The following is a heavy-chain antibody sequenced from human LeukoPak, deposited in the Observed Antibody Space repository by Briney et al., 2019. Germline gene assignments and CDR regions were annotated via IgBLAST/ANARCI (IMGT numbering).Heavy chain of an antibody. CDR2: IKSKTDGGTT. V-gene: IGHV3-15*01. CDR1: GFTFDDYG. CDR3: TTDSGPPSGYFDY. J-gene: IGHJ4*02. D-gene: IGHD1-26*01. Sequence: GGSLRLSCAASGFTFDDYGMSWVRQAPGKGLEWVGHIKSKTDGGTTDYAAPVKGRFTISRDDSKDTLYLQMNSLKTEDTAVYYCTTDSGPPSGYFDYWGQGTLVTVSS.